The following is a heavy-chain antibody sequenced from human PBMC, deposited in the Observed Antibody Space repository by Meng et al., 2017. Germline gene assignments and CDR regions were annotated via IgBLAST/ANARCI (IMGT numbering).Heavy chain of an antibody. CDR1: GGSFSGYY. CDR2: INHSGST. D-gene: IGHD3-16*01. CDR3: ARGRGSWGY. Sequence: QVHLQEWGAGLLKPSETLSLTCAVYGGSFSGYYWSWIRQPPGKGLEWIGEINHSGSTNYNPSLKSRVTISVDTSKNQFSLKLSSVTAADTAVYYCARGRGSWGYWGQGTLVTVSS. V-gene: IGHV4-34*01. J-gene: IGHJ4*02.